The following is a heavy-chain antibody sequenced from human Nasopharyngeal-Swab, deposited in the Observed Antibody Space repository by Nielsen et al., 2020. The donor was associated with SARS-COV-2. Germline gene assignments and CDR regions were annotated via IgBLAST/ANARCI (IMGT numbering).Heavy chain of an antibody. V-gene: IGHV3-33*08. J-gene: IGHJ3*02. CDR2: IWDDGSNK. CDR1: GFTFSTYA. CDR3: ATDAPGSGFGLDT. Sequence: GESLKISCAASGFTFSTYAMNWVRQALGKGLEWVTFIWDDGSNKEYEDAVKGRFTISRDNSKKTVFLQMNSLRVEDTAVYYCATDAPGSGFGLDTWGQGTMVTVLS. D-gene: IGHD3-22*01.